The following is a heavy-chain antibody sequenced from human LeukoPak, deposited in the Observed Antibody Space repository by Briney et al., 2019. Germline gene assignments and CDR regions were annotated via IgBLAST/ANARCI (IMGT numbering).Heavy chain of an antibody. CDR1: GYTFTGYY. CDR3: ARGRVGSYCNKDQYYFDY. Sequence: ASVKVSCKASGYTFTGYYMHWVRQAPGQGLEWMGWINPNSGGTNYAQKFQGRVTMTRDTSISTAHMELSRLRSDDTAVYYCARGRVGSYCNKDQYYFDYWGQGTLVTVSS. CDR2: INPNSGGT. J-gene: IGHJ4*02. D-gene: IGHD1-26*01. V-gene: IGHV1-2*02.